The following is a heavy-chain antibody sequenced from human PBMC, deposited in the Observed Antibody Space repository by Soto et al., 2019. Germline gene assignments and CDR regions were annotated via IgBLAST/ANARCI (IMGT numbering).Heavy chain of an antibody. CDR2: ISGSGGST. D-gene: IGHD2-21*01. CDR1: GVTVSSYA. Sequence: GGSLRLSCAASGVTVSSYAMSRVRQAPWKGLEWVAAISGSGGSTYYADSVKGRFTISRDNSKNTLYLQMNSLRPEDTAMYYCATAPGTVAMWSFDYWGRGTLVTVSS. J-gene: IGHJ4*02. CDR3: ATAPGTVAMWSFDY. V-gene: IGHV3-23*01.